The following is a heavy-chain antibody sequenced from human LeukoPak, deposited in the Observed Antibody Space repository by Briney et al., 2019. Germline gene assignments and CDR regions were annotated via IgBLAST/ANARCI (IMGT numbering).Heavy chain of an antibody. CDR3: ARQGLGSSWYYFDY. J-gene: IGHJ4*02. Sequence: GASVKLSCKASGYTFTSYGISWVRQAPGQGLEWMGWISAYNGNTNYAQKLQGRVTMTTDTSTSTAYMELRSLRSDDTAVYYCARQGLGSSWYYFDYWGQGTLVTVSS. V-gene: IGHV1-18*01. CDR1: GYTFTSYG. CDR2: ISAYNGNT. D-gene: IGHD6-13*01.